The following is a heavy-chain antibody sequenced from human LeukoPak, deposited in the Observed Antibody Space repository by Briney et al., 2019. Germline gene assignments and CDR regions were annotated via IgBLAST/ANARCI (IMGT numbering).Heavy chain of an antibody. D-gene: IGHD4-17*01. CDR1: GFTFSSYG. J-gene: IGHJ6*04. Sequence: GSLRLSCVACGFTFSSYGMSWVRQAPGKGLEWVSSISGSGGSTYYADSVKGRFTISRDNSKNTLYLQMNSLRAEDTAVYYCAKAQTVTTFMGPGVWGKGTTVTISS. V-gene: IGHV3-23*01. CDR2: ISGSGGST. CDR3: AKAQTVTTFMGPGV.